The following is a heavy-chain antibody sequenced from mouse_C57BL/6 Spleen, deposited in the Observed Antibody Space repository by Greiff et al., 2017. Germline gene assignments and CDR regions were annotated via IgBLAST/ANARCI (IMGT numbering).Heavy chain of an antibody. Sequence: QVQLQQPGTELVKPGASVKLSCKASGYTFTSYWMSWVKQTPGQGLEWIGNINPSNGCTNYNEKFKSKDTLTVDKSSSTAYMQLSSLTSEDSAVYYCARSVSLLRHMDYWGQGTSVTVSS. CDR3: ARSVSLLRHMDY. CDR1: GYTFTSYW. CDR2: INPSNGCT. V-gene: IGHV1-53*01. J-gene: IGHJ4*01. D-gene: IGHD1-2*01.